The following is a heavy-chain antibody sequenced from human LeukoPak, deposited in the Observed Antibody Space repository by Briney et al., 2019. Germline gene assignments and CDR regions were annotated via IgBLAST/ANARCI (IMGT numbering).Heavy chain of an antibody. CDR1: GFAFSSYA. CDR3: AREGGADIVLLPASTHWVTYYYGMDV. CDR2: ISYDGSNK. J-gene: IGHJ6*02. D-gene: IGHD2-2*01. V-gene: IGHV3-30-3*01. Sequence: GGSLRLSCAASGFAFSSYAMHWVRQAPGKGLEWVAVISYDGSNKYYADSVKGRFTISRDNSKNTLYLQMNSLRSDDTAVYYCAREGGADIVLLPASTHWVTYYYGMDVWGQGTTVTVSS.